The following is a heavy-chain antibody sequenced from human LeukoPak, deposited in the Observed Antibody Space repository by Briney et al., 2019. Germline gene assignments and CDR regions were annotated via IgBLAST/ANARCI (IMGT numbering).Heavy chain of an antibody. CDR1: GYTFTSNY. CDR2: IYPRDGST. J-gene: IGHJ4*02. V-gene: IGHV1-46*01. CDR3: ARDQEGFDY. Sequence: ASVKVSCKASGYTFTSNYIDWVRQAPGQGLEWMGMIYPRDGSTSYAQKFQGRVTVTRDTSTSTVHMELSGLRSEDTAVYYCARDQEGFDYWGQGTLVTVSS.